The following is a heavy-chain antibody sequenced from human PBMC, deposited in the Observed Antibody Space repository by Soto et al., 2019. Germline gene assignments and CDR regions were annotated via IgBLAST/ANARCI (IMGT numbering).Heavy chain of an antibody. V-gene: IGHV4-59*01. CDR3: ARAHCSNGICYAFDI. J-gene: IGHJ3*02. D-gene: IGHD2-8*01. Sequence: QVQLQESGPGLVEPSETLSLTCAVSGGSMSFYSWSWIRQPPGKGLEWIVYIHHSGDTDYNPSLTSQVTISVDRPQNQLPLKLTAVTTADTAVYYCARAHCSNGICYAFDIWGPGTKVTVSS. CDR1: GGSMSFYS. CDR2: IHHSGDT.